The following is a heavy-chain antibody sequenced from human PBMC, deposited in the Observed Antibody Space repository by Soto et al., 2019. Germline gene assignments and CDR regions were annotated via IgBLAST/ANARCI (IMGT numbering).Heavy chain of an antibody. Sequence: GASVKVSCKASGYTFTSYGISWVRQAPGQGLEWMGWISAYNGNTNYAQKLQGRVTMTTDTSTSTAYMELRSLRSDDTAVYYCARGVLLWFGEFIYNWFDPWGQGTLVTVSS. CDR3: ARGVLLWFGEFIYNWFDP. D-gene: IGHD3-10*01. CDR1: GYTFTSYG. CDR2: ISAYNGNT. J-gene: IGHJ5*02. V-gene: IGHV1-18*01.